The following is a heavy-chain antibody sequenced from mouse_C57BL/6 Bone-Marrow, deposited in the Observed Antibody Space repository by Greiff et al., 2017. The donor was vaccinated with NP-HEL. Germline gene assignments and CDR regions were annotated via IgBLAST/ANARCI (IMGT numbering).Heavy chain of an antibody. CDR1: GFSLTSYA. CDR2: IWTGGGT. CDR3: ARNRYYAMDY. V-gene: IGHV2-9-1*01. J-gene: IGHJ4*01. Sequence: QVQLKESGPGLVAPSQSLSITCTVSGFSLTSYAISWVRQPPGKGLEWLGVIWTGGGTNYNSALKSRLSISKDNSKSQVFLTMNRLQTDDPSWYYCARNRYYAMDYWGQGTSVTVSS.